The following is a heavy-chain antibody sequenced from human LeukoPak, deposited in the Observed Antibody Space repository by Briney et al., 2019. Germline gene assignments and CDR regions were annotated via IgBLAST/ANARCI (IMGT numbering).Heavy chain of an antibody. J-gene: IGHJ4*02. V-gene: IGHV3-53*01. D-gene: IGHD6-13*01. CDR3: AREGIAAAATDY. CDR2: IYTGGST. Sequence: GGSQRLSCAASGFTFSSYAMSWVRQAPGKGLEWVSVIYTGGSTYYADSVKGGFTISRDNSKNTLYLQMNSLRAEDTAVYYCAREGIAAAATDYWGQGTLVTVSS. CDR1: GFTFSSYA.